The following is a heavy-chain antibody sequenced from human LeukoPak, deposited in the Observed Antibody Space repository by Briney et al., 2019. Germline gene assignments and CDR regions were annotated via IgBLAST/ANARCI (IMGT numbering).Heavy chain of an antibody. CDR1: GFTFSSYW. D-gene: IGHD6-19*01. CDR2: INTDGSST. V-gene: IGHV3-74*01. CDR3: ARDSSGWYTDFDY. Sequence: GGSLRLSCAASGFTFSSYWMHWVRQAPGKGLVWVSGINTDGSSTTYADSVKGRFTISRDNAKNTLYLQMNSLRAEDTAVYYCARDSSGWYTDFDYWGQGTLVTVSS. J-gene: IGHJ4*02.